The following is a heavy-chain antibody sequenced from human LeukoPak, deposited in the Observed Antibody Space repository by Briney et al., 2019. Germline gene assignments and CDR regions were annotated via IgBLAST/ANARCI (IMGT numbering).Heavy chain of an antibody. D-gene: IGHD3-10*01. J-gene: IGHJ4*02. CDR1: GGSISSYY. Sequence: PSETLSLTCTVSGGSISSYYWSWIRQPPGKGLEWIGYIYYSGSTNYNPSLKSRVTISVDTSKNQFSLKLSSVTAADTAVYYCARSELLWFGGVNSGFDYWGQGTLVTVSS. V-gene: IGHV4-59*08. CDR2: IYYSGST. CDR3: ARSELLWFGGVNSGFDY.